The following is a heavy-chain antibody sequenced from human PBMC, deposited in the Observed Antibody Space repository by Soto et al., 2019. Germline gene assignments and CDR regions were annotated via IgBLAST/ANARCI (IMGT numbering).Heavy chain of an antibody. CDR3: TRDNPRAPGTLDY. V-gene: IGHV3-72*01. Sequence: EMQLVESGGGLVQPGGSLRLSCAASGFSFSDHYMDWVRQAPGKGLEWVGRIRNKANRYTTEYAASVKGRFTISRDDSKNSLYLQMNSLVTDDTAVYFCTRDNPRAPGTLDYWGQGTLVSVSS. J-gene: IGHJ4*02. D-gene: IGHD6-13*01. CDR1: GFSFSDHY. CDR2: IRNKANRYTT.